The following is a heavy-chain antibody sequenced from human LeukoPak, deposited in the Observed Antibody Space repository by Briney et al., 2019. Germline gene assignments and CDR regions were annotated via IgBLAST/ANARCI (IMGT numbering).Heavy chain of an antibody. V-gene: IGHV3-21*01. CDR1: GFTFSSYS. CDR3: LTILEATIDAFDI. J-gene: IGHJ3*02. D-gene: IGHD1-26*01. CDR2: ISSSSSYI. Sequence: GGSLRLSCAASGFTFSSYSMNWVGQAPGKGLEWVSSISSSSSYIYYADSVKGRFTISRDNAKNSLYLQMNSLRAEDTAVYYCLTILEATIDAFDIWGQGTMVTVSS.